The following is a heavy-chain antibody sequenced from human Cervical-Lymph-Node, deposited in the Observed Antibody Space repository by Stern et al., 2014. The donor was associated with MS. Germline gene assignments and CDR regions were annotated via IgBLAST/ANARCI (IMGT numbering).Heavy chain of an antibody. D-gene: IGHD6-13*01. V-gene: IGHV3-21*03. J-gene: IGHJ4*02. CDR2: ISSSGNYT. Sequence: EDQLVESGGGLVKPGESLRVSCAGSGFTFSRFTINWVRQAPGKGLEWVSSISSSGNYTYYADSLKGRVTISRDNAKRSVSLEMNSLRDEDTAVYYCARGTALDYWGQGTVVTVSS. CDR1: GFTFSRFT. CDR3: ARGTALDY.